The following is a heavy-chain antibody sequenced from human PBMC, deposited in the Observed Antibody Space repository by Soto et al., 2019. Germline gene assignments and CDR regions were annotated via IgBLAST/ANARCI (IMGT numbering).Heavy chain of an antibody. CDR3: ARAGFRNGYSGYDYSAYYYGMDV. Sequence: PGGSLRLSCADSGFTFSSYAMNWVRQAPGKGLEWVAVISYGGSNKYYADSVKGRFTISRDNSKNTLYLQMNSLRAEDTAVYYCARAGFRNGYSGYDYSAYYYGMDVWGQGTTVTVSS. V-gene: IGHV3-30-3*01. CDR2: ISYGGSNK. D-gene: IGHD5-12*01. CDR1: GFTFSSYA. J-gene: IGHJ6*02.